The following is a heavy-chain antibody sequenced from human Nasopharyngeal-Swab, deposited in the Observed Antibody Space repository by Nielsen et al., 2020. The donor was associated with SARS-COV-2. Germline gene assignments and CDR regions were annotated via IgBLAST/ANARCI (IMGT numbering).Heavy chain of an antibody. J-gene: IGHJ5*02. V-gene: IGHV3-53*01. CDR1: GFSVSTNY. CDR3: ARDLAEAGNSNWFDP. Sequence: GGSLRLSCAASGFSVSTNYLSWVRQAPGKGLEWVSVIYSGGRTKYAESVKGRFTISRDDSKNTVYLHMNSLGAEDTAVYYCARDLAEAGNSNWFDPWGQGTLVTVAS. D-gene: IGHD6-13*01. CDR2: IYSGGRT.